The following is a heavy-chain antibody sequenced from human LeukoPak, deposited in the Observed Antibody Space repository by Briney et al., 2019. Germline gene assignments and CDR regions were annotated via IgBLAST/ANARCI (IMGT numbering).Heavy chain of an antibody. J-gene: IGHJ4*02. CDR2: MNPNSGNT. Sequence: ASVKVSCKASGYTFTSYDINWVRQATGQGLEWMGWMNPNSGNTGYAQKFQGGVTMTRNTSISTAYMELSSLGSEDTAVYYCARGWIAVGPDPFDYWGQGTLVTVSS. CDR3: ARGWIAVGPDPFDY. V-gene: IGHV1-8*01. CDR1: GYTFTSYD. D-gene: IGHD6-19*01.